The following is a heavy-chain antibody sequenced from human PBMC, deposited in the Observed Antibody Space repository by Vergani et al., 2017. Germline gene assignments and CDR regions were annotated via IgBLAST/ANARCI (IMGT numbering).Heavy chain of an antibody. CDR3: AKXPLNITTPDRGDF. J-gene: IGHJ4*02. V-gene: IGHV3-30*18. CDR2: ISYDGDTT. CDR1: GFRFSDYG. Sequence: HVQMVESGGDVVQPGRSLKLSCAVSGFRFSDYGMHWVRQAPGRGLEWVALISYDGDTTYYEDSVKGRFTISRDNSKNTLFLQMHSLRVEDTALYYCAKXPLNITTPDRGDFWGQGSLVTVSS. D-gene: IGHD1-1*01.